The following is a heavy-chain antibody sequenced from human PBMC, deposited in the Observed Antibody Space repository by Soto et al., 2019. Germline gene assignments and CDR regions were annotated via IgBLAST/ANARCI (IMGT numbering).Heavy chain of an antibody. V-gene: IGHV1-69*06. CDR1: GGTFSSYA. Sequence: SVKVDCKASGGTFSSYAISWARQATGQGLEWMGGIIPIFGTANYAQKFQGRVTITADKSTSTAYMELSSLRSEDTAVYYCARDPSSVVTATRYYFDYWGQGTLVPVSS. D-gene: IGHD2-21*02. CDR3: ARDPSSVVTATRYYFDY. J-gene: IGHJ4*02. CDR2: IIPIFGTA.